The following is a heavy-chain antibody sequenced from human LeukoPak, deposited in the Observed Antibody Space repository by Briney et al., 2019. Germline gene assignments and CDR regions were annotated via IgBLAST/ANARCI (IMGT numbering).Heavy chain of an antibody. V-gene: IGHV3-21*01. CDR3: AREVVAATHNWFDP. D-gene: IGHD2-15*01. CDR2: ISSSSSYI. CDR1: GFTFSSYS. Sequence: GGSPRLSCAASGFTFSSYSMNWVRQAPGKGLEWVSSISSSSSYIYYADSVKGRFTISRDNAKNSLYLQMNSLRAEDTAVYYCAREVVAATHNWFDPWGQGTLVTVSS. J-gene: IGHJ5*02.